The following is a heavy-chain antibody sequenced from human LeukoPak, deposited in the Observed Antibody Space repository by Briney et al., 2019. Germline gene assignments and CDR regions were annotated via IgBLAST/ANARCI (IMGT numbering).Heavy chain of an antibody. CDR2: ISYDGSNK. D-gene: IGHD3-10*01. CDR1: GFTFSSYG. J-gene: IGHJ3*02. CDR3: AKDRKYYYGSGSSFDAFDI. Sequence: GGSLRLSCAASGFTFSSYGMHWVRQAPGKGLEWVAVISYDGSNKYYADSVKGRFTISRDNSKNTLYLQMNSLRAEDTAVYYCAKDRKYYYGSGSSFDAFDIWGQGTMVTVSS. V-gene: IGHV3-30*18.